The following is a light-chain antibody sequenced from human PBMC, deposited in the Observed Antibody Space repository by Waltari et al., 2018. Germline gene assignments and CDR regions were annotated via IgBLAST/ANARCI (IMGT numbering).Light chain of an antibody. Sequence: EIVVTQSPATLSVSPGERDTLSCRASQSVSSNLAWYQQKPGQAPRLLIYGASPRATGIPARFSGSGSGTEFTLTISSLQFEDFAVYYCQQYNNWPPTWTFGQGTKVEIK. CDR2: GAS. CDR1: QSVSSN. CDR3: QQYNNWPPTWT. J-gene: IGKJ1*01. V-gene: IGKV3-15*01.